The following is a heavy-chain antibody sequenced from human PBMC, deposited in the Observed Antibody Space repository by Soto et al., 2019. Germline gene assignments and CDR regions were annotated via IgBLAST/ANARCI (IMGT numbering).Heavy chain of an antibody. CDR1: RYTFTGYY. V-gene: IGHV1-2*04. Sequence: QVQLVQSGAEVKKPGASVKVSCRASRYTFTGYYMHWVRQAPGQGLEWMGWINPNSGGTNYAQNFQGWVTMTRDTSISTAYMELSRLRSDDTAVYYCARTHCSSTRCYVGSWDYWGQGTLVTVSS. CDR3: ARTHCSSTRCYVGSWDY. D-gene: IGHD2-2*01. CDR2: INPNSGGT. J-gene: IGHJ4*02.